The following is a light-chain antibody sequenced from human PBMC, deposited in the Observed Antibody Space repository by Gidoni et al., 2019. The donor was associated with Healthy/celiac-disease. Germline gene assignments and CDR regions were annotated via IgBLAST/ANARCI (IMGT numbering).Light chain of an antibody. CDR2: EAS. CDR1: QSVSIY. CDR3: QQRSNWPPIT. V-gene: IGKV3-11*01. Sequence: EIVLTHSPATLSLSPGESATLSCRARQSVSIYLAWYQQKPGQAPRLLIYEASNRDTGIPARFSGSGSGTDFTFTISSLEPEDFAVYYCQQRSNWPPITFGQGTRLEIK. J-gene: IGKJ5*01.